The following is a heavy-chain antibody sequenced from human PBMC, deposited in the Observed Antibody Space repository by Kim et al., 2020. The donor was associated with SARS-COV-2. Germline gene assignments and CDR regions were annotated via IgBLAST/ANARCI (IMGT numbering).Heavy chain of an antibody. J-gene: IGHJ3*01. CDR1: GFTFSNYA. Sequence: GGSLRLSCVASGFTFSNYAMSWVRQAPGKGLDWVSVIRGGGGVAFYADSVKGRFTIFRDNSKNTMYLQMNNLRAEETALYYCAKHSASINNDAFDVWGPG. V-gene: IGHV3-23*01. CDR2: IRGGGGVA. D-gene: IGHD3-3*02. CDR3: AKHSASINNDAFDV.